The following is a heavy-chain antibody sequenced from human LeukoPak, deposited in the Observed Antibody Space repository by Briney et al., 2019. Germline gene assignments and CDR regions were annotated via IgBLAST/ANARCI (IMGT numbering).Heavy chain of an antibody. CDR2: INPNSGGT. CDR1: GYTFTGYY. V-gene: IGHV1-2*02. J-gene: IGHJ4*02. D-gene: IGHD5-18*01. Sequence: ASVKVSCKATGYTFTGYYMHWVRQAPGQGLEWMGWINPNSGGTNYAQKFQGRVTMTRDTSISTAYMELSRLRSDDTAVYYCARAVYSYGPGDYWGQGTLVTVSS. CDR3: ARAVYSYGPGDY.